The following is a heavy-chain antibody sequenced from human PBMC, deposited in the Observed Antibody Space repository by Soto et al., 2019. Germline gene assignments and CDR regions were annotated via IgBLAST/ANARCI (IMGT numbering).Heavy chain of an antibody. D-gene: IGHD6-6*01. CDR2: IKSKTDGGTT. CDR1: GFTFSNAW. J-gene: IGHJ6*02. CDR3: TTRISSSSVGGALNYYHGMDV. V-gene: IGHV3-15*01. Sequence: GGSLRLSCAASGFTFSNAWMSWVRQAPGKGLEWVGRIKSKTDGGTTDYAAPVKGRFTISRDDSKNTLYLQMNSLKTEDTAVYYCTTRISSSSVGGALNYYHGMDVWGQGTTVTVSS.